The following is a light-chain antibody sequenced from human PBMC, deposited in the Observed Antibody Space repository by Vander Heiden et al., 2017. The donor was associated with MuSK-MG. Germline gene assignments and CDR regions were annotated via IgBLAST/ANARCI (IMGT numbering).Light chain of an antibody. Sequence: QSALTQPRSVSGSPGRSVTISCTGTSSDVGGYNYVSWYQQYPGKVPKRIIYDVNKRPSGVPDRFSGSKSGNTAYLTISRLQPEDEADYYCCAYARTRDIFGTGTKVTV. V-gene: IGLV2-11*01. CDR3: CAYARTRDI. CDR2: DVN. J-gene: IGLJ1*01. CDR1: SSDVGGYNY.